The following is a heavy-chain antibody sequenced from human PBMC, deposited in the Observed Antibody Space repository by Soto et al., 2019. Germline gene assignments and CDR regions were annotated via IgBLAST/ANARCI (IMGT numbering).Heavy chain of an antibody. CDR1: GFTFSSYS. V-gene: IGHV3-21*01. Sequence: EVQLVESGGGLVKPGGSLRLSCAASGFTFSSYSMNWVRQAPWKGLEWVSSISSSSSYIYYADSVKGRFTISRDNAKNSLYLQMNSVRAEDTAVYYCARVAYYYGSWSYYNGFNYYYGMDVWGQGTTVTVSS. CDR3: ARVAYYYGSWSYYNGFNYYYGMDV. D-gene: IGHD3-10*01. J-gene: IGHJ6*02. CDR2: ISSSSSYI.